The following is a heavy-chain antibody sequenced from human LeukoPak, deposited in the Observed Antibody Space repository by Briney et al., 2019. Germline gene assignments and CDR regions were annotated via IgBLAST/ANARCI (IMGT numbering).Heavy chain of an antibody. D-gene: IGHD6-13*01. J-gene: IGHJ4*02. CDR2: ISAYNGNT. CDR3: ARDLGSGIAEPFDH. V-gene: IGHV1-18*01. Sequence: GASVKVSCKASGYTFTNYGISWVRQAPGQGLEWMGWISAYNGNTNYAQKLQGGVTVTTDTSTSTAYMELRSLRSDDAAVYYCARDLGSGIAEPFDHWGQGTLVTVSS. CDR1: GYTFTNYG.